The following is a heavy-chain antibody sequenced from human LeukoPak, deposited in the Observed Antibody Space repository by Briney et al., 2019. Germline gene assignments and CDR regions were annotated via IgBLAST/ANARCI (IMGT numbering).Heavy chain of an antibody. CDR1: GFTFSNAW. V-gene: IGHV3-15*01. Sequence: GSLRLSCAASGFTFSNAWMSWVRQAPGKGLEWVGRIKSKTDGGTTDYAAPVKGRFTISRDDSKNTLYLQMNSLKTEDTAVYYCTTYYDILTGLYYFDYWGQGTLVTVSS. D-gene: IGHD3-9*01. CDR3: TTYYDILTGLYYFDY. CDR2: IKSKTDGGTT. J-gene: IGHJ4*02.